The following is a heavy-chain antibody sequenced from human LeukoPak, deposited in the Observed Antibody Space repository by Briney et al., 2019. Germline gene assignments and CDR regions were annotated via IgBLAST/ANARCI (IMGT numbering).Heavy chain of an antibody. Sequence: GSLRLSCAASGFTFSNYAMSWVRQAPGKGLEWVSAISGSGGSTYYADSVKGRFTISRDNSKNTLYLQMNSLRAEDTAVYYCAKDVTLIRPAARDYRGQETLVTVSS. CDR3: AKDVTLIRPAARDY. J-gene: IGHJ4*02. D-gene: IGHD2-2*01. CDR1: GFTFSNYA. CDR2: ISGSGGST. V-gene: IGHV3-23*01.